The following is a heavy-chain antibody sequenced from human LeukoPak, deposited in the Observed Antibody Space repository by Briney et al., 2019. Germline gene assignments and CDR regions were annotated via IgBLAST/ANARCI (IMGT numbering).Heavy chain of an antibody. V-gene: IGHV3-21*04. D-gene: IGHD1-26*01. CDR3: ARGGGGSYYGDFDY. CDR2: ISSSNSYI. J-gene: IGHJ4*02. Sequence: GGSLRLSCAASGFTFSSYSMNWVRQAPGKGLEWVSSISSSNSYIYYADSVKGRFTISRDNAKNSLYLQMNSLRAEDTALYYCARGGGGSYYGDFDYWGQGTLVTVSS. CDR1: GFTFSSYS.